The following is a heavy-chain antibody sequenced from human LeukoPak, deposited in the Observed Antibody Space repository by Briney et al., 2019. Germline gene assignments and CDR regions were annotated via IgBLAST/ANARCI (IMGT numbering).Heavy chain of an antibody. CDR2: ISSSSSYI. CDR3: ARGASIAAAGDSDY. V-gene: IGHV3-21*01. J-gene: IGHJ4*02. D-gene: IGHD6-13*01. Sequence: PGGSLRLSCAASGFSFTFYSMNWVRQAPGKGLEWVSSISSSSSYIYYADSVRGRFTISRDNAKNSLYLQMNSLRAEDTAVYYCARGASIAAAGDSDYWGQGTLVTVSS. CDR1: GFSFTFYS.